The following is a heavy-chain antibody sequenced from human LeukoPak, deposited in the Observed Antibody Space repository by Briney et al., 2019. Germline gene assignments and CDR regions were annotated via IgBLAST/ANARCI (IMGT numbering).Heavy chain of an antibody. Sequence: GGSLRLSCAASGFTFSSYSMNWVRQAPGKGLEWVSSISSSSSYIYYADSVKGRFTISRDNAKNSLYLQMNSLRAEDTAVYYCAKGSGAGAGTGSWFDPWGQGTLVTVSS. V-gene: IGHV3-21*01. J-gene: IGHJ5*02. CDR2: ISSSSSYI. D-gene: IGHD6-19*01. CDR3: AKGSGAGAGTGSWFDP. CDR1: GFTFSSYS.